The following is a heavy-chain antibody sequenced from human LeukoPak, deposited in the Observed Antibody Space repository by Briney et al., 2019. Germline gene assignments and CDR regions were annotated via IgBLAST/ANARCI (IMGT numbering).Heavy chain of an antibody. CDR1: GFTFSSYA. J-gene: IGHJ4*02. CDR2: ITNSGAAT. V-gene: IGHV3-23*01. D-gene: IGHD3-22*01. Sequence: PGGSLRLSCAASGFTFSSYAMSWVRQAPGKGLEWVSSITNSGAATYYADSVKGRFTISRDNSDITLYLQMNSLRAEDTAVYYCAKDRPNYYGSNGHYYKLNGDCWGQGTLVTVSS. CDR3: AKDRPNYYGSNGHYYKLNGDC.